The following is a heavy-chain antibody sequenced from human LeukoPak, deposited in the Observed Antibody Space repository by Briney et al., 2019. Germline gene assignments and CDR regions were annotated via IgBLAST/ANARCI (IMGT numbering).Heavy chain of an antibody. CDR3: ARWGSRYNLFDY. J-gene: IGHJ4*02. V-gene: IGHV3-20*04. CDR2: INWNGGST. Sequence: GGSLRLSCAPSGFIFEDYGMHWVRQAPGKGLEWVSGINWNGGSTGYADSVKGRFTISRDNAKNSLYLQMNSLRAEDTALYYCARWGSRYNLFDYWGQGILVTVSS. D-gene: IGHD3-10*01. CDR1: GFIFEDYG.